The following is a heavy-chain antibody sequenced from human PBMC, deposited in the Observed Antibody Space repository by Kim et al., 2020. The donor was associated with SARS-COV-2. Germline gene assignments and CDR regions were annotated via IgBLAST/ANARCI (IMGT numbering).Heavy chain of an antibody. CDR1: GGSISSSSYY. CDR2: IYYSGST. D-gene: IGHD2-2*02. V-gene: IGHV4-39*01. Sequence: SETLSLTCTVSGGSISSSSYYWGWIRQPPGKGLEWIGSIYYSGSTYYNPSLKSRVTISVDTSKNQFSLKLSSVTAADTAVYYCARQSYCSSTSCYNSVGYWGQGTLVTVSS. CDR3: ARQSYCSSTSCYNSVGY. J-gene: IGHJ4*02.